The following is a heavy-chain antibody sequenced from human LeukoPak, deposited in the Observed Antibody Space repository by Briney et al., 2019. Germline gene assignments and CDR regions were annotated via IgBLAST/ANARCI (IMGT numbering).Heavy chain of an antibody. CDR2: INSDGSRT. D-gene: IGHD3-16*02. Sequence: GGSLRLSCAASGFTFSSYWMHWVRQAPGKGLVWVSSINSDGSRTNYADSVKGRFTISRDNAKNTLYLQMNSLRAEDTAVYYCAGNLGELSLAAFGYWGQGTLVTVSS. V-gene: IGHV3-74*01. J-gene: IGHJ4*02. CDR3: AGNLGELSLAAFGY. CDR1: GFTFSSYW.